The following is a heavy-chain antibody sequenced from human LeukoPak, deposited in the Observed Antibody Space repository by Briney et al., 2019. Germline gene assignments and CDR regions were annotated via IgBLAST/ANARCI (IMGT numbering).Heavy chain of an antibody. CDR2: INPSGGST. J-gene: IGHJ4*02. CDR1: GYTFTSYY. Sequence: GASVKVSCKASGYTFTSYYMHWVRQAPGQGLEWMGIINPSGGSTSYAQKFQGRVTMTRDTSTSTVYMELSSLRSEDTAVYYRGRVNIATVVTWRWGGGYWLDYWGQGTLVTVSS. V-gene: IGHV1-46*03. D-gene: IGHD4-23*01. CDR3: GRVNIATVVTWRWGGGYWLDY.